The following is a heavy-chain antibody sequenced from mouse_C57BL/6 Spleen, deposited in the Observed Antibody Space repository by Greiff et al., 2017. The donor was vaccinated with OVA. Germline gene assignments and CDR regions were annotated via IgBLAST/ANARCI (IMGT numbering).Heavy chain of an antibody. D-gene: IGHD1-1*01. V-gene: IGHV1-58*01. CDR2: IYIGNGYT. J-gene: IGHJ4*01. CDR1: GYTFTSYG. CDR3: ASALLYYGSSYDAMDY. Sequence: EVKLVESGAELVRPGSSVKMSCKTSGYTFTSYGINWVKQRPGQGLEWIGYIYIGNGYTEYNEKFKGKATLTSDTSSNTAYMQLSSLTSEDSAIYFCASALLYYGSSYDAMDYWGQGTSVTVSS.